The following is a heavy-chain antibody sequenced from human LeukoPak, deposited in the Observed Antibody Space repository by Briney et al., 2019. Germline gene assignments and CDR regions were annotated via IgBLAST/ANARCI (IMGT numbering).Heavy chain of an antibody. CDR2: IIPIFGTA. CDR1: GGTFSSYS. J-gene: IGHJ4*02. CDR3: ARGCSSTSCYSVSGSRRSVPLDY. V-gene: IGHV1-69*13. Sequence: ASVKVSCKASGGTFSSYSITWVRQAPGQGLEWMGGIIPIFGTANYAQKFQGRVTINADESTSTAYMELSSLRSEDTAVYYSARGCSSTSCYSVSGSRRSVPLDYWGQGTLVTVSS. D-gene: IGHD2-2*01.